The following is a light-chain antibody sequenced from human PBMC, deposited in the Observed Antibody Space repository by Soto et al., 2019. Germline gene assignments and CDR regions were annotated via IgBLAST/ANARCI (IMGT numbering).Light chain of an antibody. CDR3: QQYNSYRT. J-gene: IGKJ1*01. V-gene: IGKV1-5*01. Sequence: DSQMNQSPSSLSASVGDRVTITCRASQSISSYLNWYQQKPGKAPKLLIYDASSLESGVPSRFSGSGSGTEFTLTISSLQPDDFATYYCQQYNSYRTFGQGTKVDIK. CDR1: QSISSY. CDR2: DAS.